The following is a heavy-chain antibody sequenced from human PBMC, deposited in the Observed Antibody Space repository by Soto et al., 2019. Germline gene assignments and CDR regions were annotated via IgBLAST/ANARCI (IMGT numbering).Heavy chain of an antibody. D-gene: IGHD2-8*01. Sequence: GASVKVSCKASGYTFTSYAMHWVRQAPGQRLEWMGWINAGNGNTKYSQKFQGRVTITRDTSASTAYMELSSLRSEDTAVYYCARVPPEYTKRGYYYYGMDVWGQGTTVTAP. CDR1: GYTFTSYA. J-gene: IGHJ6*02. CDR3: ARVPPEYTKRGYYYYGMDV. CDR2: INAGNGNT. V-gene: IGHV1-3*01.